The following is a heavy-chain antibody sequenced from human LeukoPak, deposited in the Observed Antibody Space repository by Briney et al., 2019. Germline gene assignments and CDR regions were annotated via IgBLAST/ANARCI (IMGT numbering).Heavy chain of an antibody. CDR3: ARGGVYSTSAVDY. V-gene: IGHV3-23*01. Sequence: PGGSLRLSCAASGFTFTIYDMSWVRQAPGKGLEWVSGISGSGGSTYYADSVKGRFTISRDNSKNTLYLQMNSLRAEDTAVYYCARGGVYSTSAVDYWGQGTLVTVSS. CDR2: ISGSGGST. J-gene: IGHJ4*02. CDR1: GFTFTIYD. D-gene: IGHD6-6*01.